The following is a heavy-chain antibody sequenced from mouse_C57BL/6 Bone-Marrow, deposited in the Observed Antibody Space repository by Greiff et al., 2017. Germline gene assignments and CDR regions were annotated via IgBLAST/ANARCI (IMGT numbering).Heavy chain of an antibody. CDR2: IDPSDSYT. D-gene: IGHD2-3*01. V-gene: IGHV1-69*01. J-gene: IGHJ3*01. Sequence: QVHVKQPGAELVMPGASVKLSCKASGYTFTSYWMHWVKQRPGQGLEWIGEIDPSDSYTNYNQQFKGKSTLTVDKSSSTAYMQLSSLTSEDSAVYYCARGGYLAWFAYWGQGTLVTVSA. CDR1: GYTFTSYW. CDR3: ARGGYLAWFAY.